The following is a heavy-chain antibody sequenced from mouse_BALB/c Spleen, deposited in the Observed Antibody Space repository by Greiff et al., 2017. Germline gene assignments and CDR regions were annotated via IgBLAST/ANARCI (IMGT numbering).Heavy chain of an antibody. CDR1: GFNIKDTY. Sequence: EVQLQESGAELVKPGASVKLSCTASGFNIKDTYMHWVKQRPEQGLEWIGRIDPANGNTKYDPKFQGKATITADTSSNTAYLQLSSLTSEDTAVYYCARGTDYDEDYAMDYWGQGTSVTVSS. V-gene: IGHV14-3*02. J-gene: IGHJ4*01. CDR2: IDPANGNT. CDR3: ARGTDYDEDYAMDY. D-gene: IGHD2-4*01.